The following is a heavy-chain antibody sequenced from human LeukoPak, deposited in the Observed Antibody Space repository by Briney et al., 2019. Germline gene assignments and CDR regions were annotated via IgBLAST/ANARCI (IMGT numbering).Heavy chain of an antibody. CDR1: GFTFSSYG. D-gene: IGHD1-7*01. CDR2: ISYDGSNK. J-gene: IGHJ6*02. Sequence: GRSLRLSCAASGFTFSSYGMHWVRQAPGKGLEWVAVISYDGSNKYYADSVKGRFTISRDNSKNTLYLQMNSLRAEDTAVSYCAKDPIGITGTTPAYYYYYYGMDVWGQGTTVTVSS. CDR3: AKDPIGITGTTPAYYYYYYGMDV. V-gene: IGHV3-30*18.